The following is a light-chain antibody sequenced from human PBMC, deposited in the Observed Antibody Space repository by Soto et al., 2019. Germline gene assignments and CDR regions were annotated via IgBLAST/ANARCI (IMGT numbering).Light chain of an antibody. CDR1: QGIRND. J-gene: IGKJ4*01. Sequence: AIPMTQSPSSLSASVGDRVTITCRASQGIRNDLGWYQQKPGKAPKLLIYAASSLQSGVPSRFSGSGSGTDFTLTISSLQHDDFATYYCLQDYTDPLTFGGGTKVEI. CDR3: LQDYTDPLT. CDR2: AAS. V-gene: IGKV1-6*01.